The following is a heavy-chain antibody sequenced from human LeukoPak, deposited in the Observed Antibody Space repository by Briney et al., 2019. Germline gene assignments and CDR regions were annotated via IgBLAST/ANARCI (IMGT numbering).Heavy chain of an antibody. CDR2: IYYSGST. CDR1: GGSISSYY. CDR3: ARVLRGYTSYYYYYYMDV. Sequence: PSETLSLTCTVSGGSISSYYWSWIRQPPGKGLEWIGYIYYSGSTNYNPSLKSRVTISVDTSKNQFSLKLSSVTAADTVVYYCARVLRGYTSYYYYYYMDVWGKGTTVTVSS. V-gene: IGHV4-59*01. D-gene: IGHD5-18*01. J-gene: IGHJ6*03.